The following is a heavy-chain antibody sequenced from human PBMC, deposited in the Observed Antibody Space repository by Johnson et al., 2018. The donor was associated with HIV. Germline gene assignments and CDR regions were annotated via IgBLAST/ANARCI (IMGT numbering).Heavy chain of an antibody. CDR3: ARALLSASTIGAFDI. CDR2: IYSGGST. V-gene: IGHV3-66*02. J-gene: IGHJ3*02. CDR1: GFTVSSNY. Sequence: EVQLVESGGGVVQPGGSLRLSCAASGFTVSSNYMSWVRQAPGKGLEWVSVIYSGGSTYYADSVKGRFTISRDSSKNTLYLQMNSLRAEDTAVYYCARALLSASTIGAFDIWGQGTMVTVSS. D-gene: IGHD5-24*01.